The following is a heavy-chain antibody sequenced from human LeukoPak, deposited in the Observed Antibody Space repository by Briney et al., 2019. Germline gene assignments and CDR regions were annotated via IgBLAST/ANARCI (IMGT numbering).Heavy chain of an antibody. Sequence: GESLKISCKGSGYTFTNYWIGWVRQMSGKGLEWMGIIFPGDSDTRYSPSFQGQVTISADKSITTAYLQWRSLKASDTAMYYCARPMTVGASSDAFDIWDQGTMVTVSS. CDR1: GYTFTNYW. CDR2: IFPGDSDT. J-gene: IGHJ3*02. D-gene: IGHD1-26*01. CDR3: ARPMTVGASSDAFDI. V-gene: IGHV5-51*01.